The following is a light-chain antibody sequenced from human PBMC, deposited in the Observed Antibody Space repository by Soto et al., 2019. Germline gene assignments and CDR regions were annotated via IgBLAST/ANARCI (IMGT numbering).Light chain of an antibody. J-gene: IGKJ1*01. CDR1: QSVSSN. CDR2: GAS. Sequence: ELVMTQSPATLSVSPGERSTLSCRASQSVSSNLAWYQQKPGQAPRLLIYGASTRATGTPARFTGSGSGTEFTLTITSLQSEDFALYYCQQYHNLWTFGQGTKVDI. CDR3: QQYHNLWT. V-gene: IGKV3-15*01.